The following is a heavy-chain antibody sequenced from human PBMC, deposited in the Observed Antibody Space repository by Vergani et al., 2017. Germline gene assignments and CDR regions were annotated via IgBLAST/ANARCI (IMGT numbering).Heavy chain of an antibody. CDR3: ARDRGDWRYSRYFYKYYMDF. V-gene: IGHV3-30-3*01. D-gene: IGHD2-8*02. CDR1: GFTFGDHG. J-gene: IGHJ6*03. Sequence: QVQLVESGGGVVQPGRSLRLSCAASGFTFGDHGIHWVRRAPGKGLEWVALISYDGTNKYYTNSVRGRFTISRDNSKSTLFLQMNSLRVEDMAVYYCARDRGDWRYSRYFYKYYMDFWGKGTTVTVSS. CDR2: ISYDGTNK.